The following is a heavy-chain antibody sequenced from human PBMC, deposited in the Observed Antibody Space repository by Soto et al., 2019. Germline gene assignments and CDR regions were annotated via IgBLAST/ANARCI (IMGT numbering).Heavy chain of an antibody. D-gene: IGHD6-13*01. Sequence: QVQLVQSGADVKKPGSSVKVSCKASGGTFSSYDISWVRKAPGKGLEWMEGIIPIFGTANYAQKFQCRVTITADESKSTAYMELSSLRSEDTAVYDCASSVYAACDDYWGNGPLVTVSS. V-gene: IGHV1-69*12. CDR2: IIPIFGTA. CDR3: ASSVYAACDDY. CDR1: GGTFSSYD. J-gene: IGHJ4*01.